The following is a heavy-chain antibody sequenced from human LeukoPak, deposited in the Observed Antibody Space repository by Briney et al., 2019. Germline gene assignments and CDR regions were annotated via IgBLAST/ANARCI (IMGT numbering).Heavy chain of an antibody. CDR3: ARGGLYSDY. J-gene: IGHJ4*02. Sequence: SETLSLTCTVSGGSITNYYWSWIRQPPGRGLEWIGFIYYTGSATYNPSLKSRVTISVDTSKNQCSLKLSSVAAADTAVYYCARGGLYSDYWGQGTLVTVSS. V-gene: IGHV4-59*01. CDR2: IYYTGSA. D-gene: IGHD2-21*01. CDR1: GGSITNYY.